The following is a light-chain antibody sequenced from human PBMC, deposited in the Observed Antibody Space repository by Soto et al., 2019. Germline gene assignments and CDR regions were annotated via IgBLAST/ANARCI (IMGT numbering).Light chain of an antibody. V-gene: IGLV2-14*03. CDR1: SSDVGGYNS. Sequence: QSALTQPASVSGSPGQSITISCTGTSSDVGGYNSVSWYQHHPGKAPKLMIYDVSNRPSGVSNRFSGSKSVNTASLTISGLQAEDEADYYCSSYTSSSTVVFSGGTKLTVL. J-gene: IGLJ2*01. CDR3: SSYTSSSTVV. CDR2: DVS.